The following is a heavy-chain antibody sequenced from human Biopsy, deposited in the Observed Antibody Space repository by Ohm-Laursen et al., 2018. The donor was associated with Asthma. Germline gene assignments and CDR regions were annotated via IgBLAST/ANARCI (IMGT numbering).Heavy chain of an antibody. CDR2: ISSSSSYI. V-gene: IGHV3-21*01. CDR1: GFTFSSYS. CDR3: ARVDTIFGVVIPIYYYYGMDV. D-gene: IGHD3-3*01. Sequence: SLRLSCSASGFTFSSYSMNWVRQAPGEGLEWVSSISSSSSYIYYADSVKGRFTISRDNAKNSLYLQMNSLRAEDTAVYYCARVDTIFGVVIPIYYYYGMDVWGQGTTVTVSS. J-gene: IGHJ6*02.